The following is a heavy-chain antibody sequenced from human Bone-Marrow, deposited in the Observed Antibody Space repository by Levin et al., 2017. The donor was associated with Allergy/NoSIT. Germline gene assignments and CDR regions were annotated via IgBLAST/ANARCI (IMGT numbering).Heavy chain of an antibody. Sequence: GESLKISCTASGFTFGDYAMSWFRQAPGKGLEWVGFIRSKAYGGTTEYAASVKGRFTISRDDSKSIAYLQMNSLKTEDTAVYYCTTTTGSFAFDIWGQGTMVTVSS. J-gene: IGHJ3*02. CDR3: TTTTGSFAFDI. V-gene: IGHV3-49*03. CDR2: IRSKAYGGTT. D-gene: IGHD4-17*01. CDR1: GFTFGDYA.